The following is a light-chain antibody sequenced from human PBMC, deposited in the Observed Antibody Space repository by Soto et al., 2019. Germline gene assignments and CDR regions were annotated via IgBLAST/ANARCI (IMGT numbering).Light chain of an antibody. CDR1: SSEIGTYIY. V-gene: IGLV2-8*01. CDR3: SSYVGDNNFV. J-gene: IGLJ1*01. CDR2: GVN. Sequence: QSALTQPPSASGSPGQSVTISCTGTSSEIGTYIYVSWYQQHPGKAPKLMIYGVNKRPSGVPDRFSGSKSGNTASLTVSGLQAEDEADYYCSSYVGDNNFVFGTGTKVTVL.